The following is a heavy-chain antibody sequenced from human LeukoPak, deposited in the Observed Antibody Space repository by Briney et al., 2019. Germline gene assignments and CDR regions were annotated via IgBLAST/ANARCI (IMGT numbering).Heavy chain of an antibody. D-gene: IGHD3-9*01. V-gene: IGHV3-74*01. CDR3: ARDLKLRYFDWSETYGMDV. J-gene: IGHJ6*02. Sequence: GGSLRLSCAASGFTFSSYWMHWVRQAPGKGLVWVSRINSDGSSTSYADSVKGRFTISRDNAKNSLYLQMNSLRAEDTAVYYCARDLKLRYFDWSETYGMDVWGQGTTVTVSS. CDR2: INSDGSST. CDR1: GFTFSSYW.